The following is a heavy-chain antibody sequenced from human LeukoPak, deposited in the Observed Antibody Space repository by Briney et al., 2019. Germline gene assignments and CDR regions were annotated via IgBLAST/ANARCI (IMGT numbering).Heavy chain of an antibody. D-gene: IGHD3-10*01. CDR2: INHSGST. CDR3: ARLRYFPYYYGSGSYYNFDY. J-gene: IGHJ4*02. V-gene: IGHV4-34*01. CDR1: GFTFSDYE. Sequence: LRLSCTASGFTFSDYEMNWVRQATGKGLEWIGEINHSGSTNYNPSLKSRVTISVDTSKNQFSLKLSSVTAADTAVYYCARLRYFPYYYGSGSYYNFDYWGQGTLVTVSS.